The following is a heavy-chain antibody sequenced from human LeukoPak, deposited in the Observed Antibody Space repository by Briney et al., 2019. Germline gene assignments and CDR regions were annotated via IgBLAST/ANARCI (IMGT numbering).Heavy chain of an antibody. CDR1: GASVTGTY. CDR3: ARLGLYDGYTHDS. J-gene: IGHJ4*02. CDR2: THYGGTT. V-gene: IGHV4-59*08. Sequence: SETLSLTCSVSGASVTGTYWSWVRQTPGKGLEGIAYTHYGGTTEYNPSLKSRATISVDTSKNHFSLDLRSVTAADTAVYFCARLGLYDGYTHDSWGQGTLVTVSS. D-gene: IGHD5-24*01.